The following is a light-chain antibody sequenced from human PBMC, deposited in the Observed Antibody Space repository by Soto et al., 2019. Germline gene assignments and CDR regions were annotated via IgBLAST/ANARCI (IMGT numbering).Light chain of an antibody. V-gene: IGLV2-14*01. CDR2: DGT. Sequence: QSVLTQPASVSGSPGQSITISCTGTSSDVGGYNYVSWYQQHPGKAPKRMIYDGTNRPSGVSNRFSGSKSGNTASLTISGLQAEDEADYYCSSYTSSSTLVVFGGGTKVTVL. CDR3: SSYTSSSTLVV. J-gene: IGLJ2*01. CDR1: SSDVGGYNY.